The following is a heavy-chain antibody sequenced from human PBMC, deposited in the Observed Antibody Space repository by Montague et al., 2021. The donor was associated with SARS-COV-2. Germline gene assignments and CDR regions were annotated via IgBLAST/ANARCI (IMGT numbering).Heavy chain of an antibody. D-gene: IGHD3-10*01. Sequence: SETLSLTCTVSGGSITRNYYWGWIRQPPGKGLEWVGNIYYSGTTXINPSLESQVTISVDASKNQFSLNLTSVTAADTAVYYCARPLVRGVPKAFDIWGQGALVIVSS. CDR2: IYYSGTT. CDR3: ARPLVRGVPKAFDI. J-gene: IGHJ3*02. CDR1: GGSITRNYY. V-gene: IGHV4-39*01.